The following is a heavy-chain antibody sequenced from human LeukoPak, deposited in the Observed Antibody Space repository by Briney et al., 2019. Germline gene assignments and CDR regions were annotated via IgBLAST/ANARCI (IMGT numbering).Heavy chain of an antibody. D-gene: IGHD3-9*01. CDR3: APYDILTGYRFDP. V-gene: IGHV4-31*03. CDR1: GGSISSGGYY. Sequence: SETLSLTCTVSGGSISSGGYYWSWIRQHPGKGLEWIGYIYYSGSTYYNPSLKSRVTISVDTSKNQFSLKPSSVTAADTAVYYCAPYDILTGYRFDPWGQGTLVTVSS. J-gene: IGHJ5*02. CDR2: IYYSGST.